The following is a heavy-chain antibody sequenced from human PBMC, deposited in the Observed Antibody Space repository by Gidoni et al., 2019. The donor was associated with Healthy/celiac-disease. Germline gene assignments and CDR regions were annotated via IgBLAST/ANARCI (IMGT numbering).Heavy chain of an antibody. CDR2: ISAYNGNT. V-gene: IGHV1-18*01. Sequence: QVQLVQSGAEVKKPGASVKVSCKASGYTLTSYGISWVRQAPGQGLEWMGWISAYNGNTNYAQKLQGRVTMTTDTSTSTAYMELRSLRSDDTAVYYCAREPGYSGYDLGGGRFDYWGQGTLVTVSS. CDR1: GYTLTSYG. J-gene: IGHJ4*02. D-gene: IGHD5-12*01. CDR3: AREPGYSGYDLGGGRFDY.